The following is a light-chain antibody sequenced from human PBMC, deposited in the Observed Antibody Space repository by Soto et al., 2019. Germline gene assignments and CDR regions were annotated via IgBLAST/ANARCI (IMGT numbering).Light chain of an antibody. V-gene: IGLV2-23*01. CDR1: SSDVGSNNL. Sequence: QSALTQPASVSGSPGQSITISCTGTSSDVGSNNLVSWYQQHPGKAPKLMIYEGSKRPSGVSYRFSGSKSGNTASLTISGLQAEDEADYYCCSCAGPSTYYVFGTGTKLTVL. CDR2: EGS. J-gene: IGLJ1*01. CDR3: CSCAGPSTYYV.